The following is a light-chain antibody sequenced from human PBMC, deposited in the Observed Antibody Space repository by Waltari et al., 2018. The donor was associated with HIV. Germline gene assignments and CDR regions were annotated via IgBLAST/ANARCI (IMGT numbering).Light chain of an antibody. V-gene: IGLV2-14*01. CDR3: SSYTSSSTPVV. J-gene: IGLJ2*01. CDR1: SSDVGAYNY. CDR2: EGS. Sequence: QSALTQPASVSGSPGQSITISCTGTSSDVGAYNYVSWYQQHPGKAPKLMIYEGSNRPSWVSNRFSGSKSGNTASLTISGLQAEDEADYYCSSYTSSSTPVVFGGGTKLTVL.